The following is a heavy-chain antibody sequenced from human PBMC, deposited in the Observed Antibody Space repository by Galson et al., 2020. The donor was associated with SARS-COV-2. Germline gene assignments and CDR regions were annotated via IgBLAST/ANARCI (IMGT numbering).Heavy chain of an antibody. CDR3: ARDRLRFLEWLLVVYYYGMDV. CDR1: GFTFSSYW. CDR2: INSDWRST. J-gene: IGHJ6*02. V-gene: IGHV3-74*01. Sequence: GESLKISCAASGFTFSSYWMHWVRQAPGKGLVWVSRINSDWRSTSYADSVNGRFTISRDNAKNTLYLQMNSLRAEDTAVYYCARDRLRFLEWLLVVYYYGMDVWGQGTTVTVSS. D-gene: IGHD3-3*01.